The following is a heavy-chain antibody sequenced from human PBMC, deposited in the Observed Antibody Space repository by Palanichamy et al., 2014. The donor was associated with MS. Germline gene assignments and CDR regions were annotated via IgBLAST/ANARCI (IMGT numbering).Heavy chain of an antibody. CDR2: LVVSGGST. D-gene: IGHD3-3*01. V-gene: IGHV3-23*01. Sequence: SWVARAPGKGAGVGSQLLVVSGGSTYYADSVKGRFTISRDNSKNTLYLQMNSLRAEDTAVYYCAKDRVGGYDFWSGYYTRGSFFDYWGQGTLVTVSS. J-gene: IGHJ4*02. CDR3: AKDRVGGYDFWSGYYTRGSFFDY.